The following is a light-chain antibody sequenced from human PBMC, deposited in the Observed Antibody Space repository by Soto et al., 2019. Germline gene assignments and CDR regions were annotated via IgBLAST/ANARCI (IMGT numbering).Light chain of an antibody. CDR1: QSISSF. CDR2: AAS. CDR3: QQSYNTRA. J-gene: IGKJ1*01. Sequence: IQMTQSPSSLSASVGERVTITCRASQSISSFLNWYQQKPGKAPKLLIYAASSLQSEVPSRFSGSGSGTDFTLTMSNLQPEDFATYYCQQSYNTRAFGQGTTVEIK. V-gene: IGKV1-39*01.